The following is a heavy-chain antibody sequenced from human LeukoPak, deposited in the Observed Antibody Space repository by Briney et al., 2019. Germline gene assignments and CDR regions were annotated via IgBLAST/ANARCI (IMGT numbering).Heavy chain of an antibody. V-gene: IGHV4-39*01. CDR2: IYYSGST. D-gene: IGHD3-22*01. Sequence: PSETLSLTCTVSGGSISSSSYYWGWIRQPPGKGLEWIGSIYYSGSTYYNPSLKSRVTISVDTSKNQFSLKLSSVSAADTAVYYCARRGWYDSSGYLVYWGQGTLVTVSS. CDR3: ARRGWYDSSGYLVY. J-gene: IGHJ4*02. CDR1: GGSISSSSYY.